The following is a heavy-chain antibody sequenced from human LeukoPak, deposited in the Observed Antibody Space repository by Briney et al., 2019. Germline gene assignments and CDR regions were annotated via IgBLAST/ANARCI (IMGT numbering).Heavy chain of an antibody. D-gene: IGHD3-22*01. J-gene: IGHJ4*02. V-gene: IGHV1-2*06. CDR1: GYTFTGYY. Sequence: ASVKVSCKASGYTFTGYYMHWVRQAPGQGLEWMGRINPNSGNTNYAQKLQGRVTMTTDTSTSTAYMELRSLRSDDTAVYYCARDGYSSGYYNWGQGTLVTVSS. CDR2: INPNSGNT. CDR3: ARDGYSSGYYN.